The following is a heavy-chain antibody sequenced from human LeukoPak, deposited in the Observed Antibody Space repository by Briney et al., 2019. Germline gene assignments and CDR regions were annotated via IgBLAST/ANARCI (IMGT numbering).Heavy chain of an antibody. D-gene: IGHD3-9*01. CDR1: GFTFSDYW. J-gene: IGHJ4*02. Sequence: GGSLRLSCAASGFTFSDYWMTWVRQAPGKGLEWVSAISGSDSTYYADSVKGRFTISRDNSKNTLYLQMNSLRAEDTAIYYCATGVRFLDWWILDYWGQGSLVTVSS. CDR3: ATGVRFLDWWILDY. V-gene: IGHV3-23*01. CDR2: ISGSDST.